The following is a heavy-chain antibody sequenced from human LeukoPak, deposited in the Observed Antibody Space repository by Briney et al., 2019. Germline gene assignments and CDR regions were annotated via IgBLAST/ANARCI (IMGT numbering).Heavy chain of an antibody. V-gene: IGHV3-30*03. Sequence: PGGSLRLSCAASGFTFSSYGMHWVRQAPGKGLEWVAVISYDGSNKYYADSVKGRFTISRDNSKNTLYLQMNSLRAEDTAVYYCARWPLGVDGFGESRNYFDYWGQGTLVTVSS. J-gene: IGHJ4*02. CDR1: GFTFSSYG. CDR3: ARWPLGVDGFGESRNYFDY. D-gene: IGHD3-10*01. CDR2: ISYDGSNK.